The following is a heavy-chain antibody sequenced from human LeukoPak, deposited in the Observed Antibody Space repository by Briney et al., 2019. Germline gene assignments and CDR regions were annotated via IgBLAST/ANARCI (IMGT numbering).Heavy chain of an antibody. CDR2: INHSGST. D-gene: IGHD3-22*01. J-gene: IGHJ5*02. V-gene: IGHV4-39*07. CDR1: GGSISSGGYY. Sequence: PSETLSLTCTVSGGSISSGGYYWSWIRQPPGKGLEWIGEINHSGSTNYNPSLKSRVTISVDTSKNQFSLKLSSVTAADTAVYYCARGPYYYDSSGYYYANYNWFDPWGQGTLVTVSS. CDR3: ARGPYYYDSSGYYYANYNWFDP.